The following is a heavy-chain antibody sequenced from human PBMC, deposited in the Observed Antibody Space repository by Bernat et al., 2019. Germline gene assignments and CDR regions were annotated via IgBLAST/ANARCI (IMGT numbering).Heavy chain of an antibody. D-gene: IGHD6-6*01. J-gene: IGHJ4*02. V-gene: IGHV3-30*07. Sequence: QVQLVESGGGVVQPGRSLRLSCAASGFTFSSYAMHWVRQAPGKGLEWVAVISYDGSNKYYADSVKGRFTISRDNSKNTLYLQMNSLRAEDTAVYYCARDKRRGSGYSSSLDYWGQGTLVTVSS. CDR1: GFTFSSYA. CDR2: ISYDGSNK. CDR3: ARDKRRGSGYSSSLDY.